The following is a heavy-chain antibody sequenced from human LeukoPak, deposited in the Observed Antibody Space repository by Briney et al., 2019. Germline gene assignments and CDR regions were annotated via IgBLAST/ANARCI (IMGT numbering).Heavy chain of an antibody. CDR1: GYTFTSYD. CDR3: ARDQVGYYYDSSGYYIDAFDI. J-gene: IGHJ3*02. Sequence: ASVKVSCKASGYTFTSYDINWVRQATGQELEWMGWMNPHSDNTAYAQKFQGRVTMTKNTSISTAYMELSSLRSEDTAVYYCARDQVGYYYDSSGYYIDAFDIWGQGTMVTVSS. D-gene: IGHD3-22*01. CDR2: MNPHSDNT. V-gene: IGHV1-8*01.